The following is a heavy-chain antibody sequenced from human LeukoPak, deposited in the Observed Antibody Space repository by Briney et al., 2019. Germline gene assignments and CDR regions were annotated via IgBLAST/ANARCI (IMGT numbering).Heavy chain of an antibody. V-gene: IGHV3-49*03. CDR2: IRSKAYGGTT. Sequence: GRSLRLSCTACGFTLGDYAMSWFRQATGKGLEWVGFIRSKAYGGTTEYAASVKGIFTISRDDSKSIAYLQMNSLKTEDTAVYYCTREGVFDYWGQGTLVTVSS. D-gene: IGHD3-16*01. CDR3: TREGVFDY. CDR1: GFTLGDYA. J-gene: IGHJ4*02.